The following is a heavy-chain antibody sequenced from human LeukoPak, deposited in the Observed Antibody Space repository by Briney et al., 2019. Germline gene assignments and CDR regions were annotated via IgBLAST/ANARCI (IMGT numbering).Heavy chain of an antibody. CDR2: IWYDGSKK. J-gene: IGHJ4*02. V-gene: IGHV3-33*08. D-gene: IGHD2-2*02. CDR3: ARHYCTTSSCYTFFL. CDR1: GFTXSSYG. Sequence: SLRLSCXASGFTXSSYGMHWVRQTPGKGLEWVAVIWYDGSKKYYGDSVKGRFTISRDNSMNMLYLQMNSLRAEDTAVYYCARHYCTTSSCYTFFLWGQGTLVTVSS.